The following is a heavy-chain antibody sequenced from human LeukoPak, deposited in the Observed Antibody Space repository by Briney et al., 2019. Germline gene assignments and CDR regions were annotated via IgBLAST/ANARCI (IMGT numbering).Heavy chain of an antibody. J-gene: IGHJ4*02. Sequence: SETLSLTCTVSGGSISSYYWGWIRQPPGKGLEWIGSIYYSGSTYYNPSLKSRVTISVDTSKNQFSLKLSSVTAADTAVYYCVRGGSYYIADYWGQGTLVTVSS. V-gene: IGHV4-39*07. CDR2: IYYSGST. CDR1: GGSISSYY. CDR3: VRGGSYYIADY. D-gene: IGHD1-26*01.